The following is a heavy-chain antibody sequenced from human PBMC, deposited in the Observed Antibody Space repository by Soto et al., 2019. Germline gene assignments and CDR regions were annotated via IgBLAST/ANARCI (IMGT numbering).Heavy chain of an antibody. CDR1: GFTCSNYA. CDR2: ISVSGGTT. CDR3: AKSPNVIRTSFDY. J-gene: IGHJ4*02. D-gene: IGHD3-10*01. V-gene: IGHV3-23*01. Sequence: GSLRLSCAACGFTCSNYAMHWVRQAPCRGLEWVSAISVSGGTTYYADSVKGRFTISRDNSKNTLFLQMNSLRAEDAAIYSCAKSPNVIRTSFDYWGQGSLATVPS.